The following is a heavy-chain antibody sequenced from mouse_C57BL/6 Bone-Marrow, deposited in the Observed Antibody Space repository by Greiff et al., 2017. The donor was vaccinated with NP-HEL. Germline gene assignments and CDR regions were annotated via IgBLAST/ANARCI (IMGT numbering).Heavy chain of an antibody. D-gene: IGHD1-1*02. CDR2: ISNGGSYT. CDR3: ARGHYGGYYAMDY. J-gene: IGHJ4*01. Sequence: EVNVVESGGGLVKPGGSLKLSCAASGFTFSSYAMSWVRQTPEKRLEWVATISNGGSYTYYPDNVKGRFTISRDNAKNNLYLQMSHLKSEDTAMYYCARGHYGGYYAMDYWGQGTSVTVSS. V-gene: IGHV5-4*03. CDR1: GFTFSSYA.